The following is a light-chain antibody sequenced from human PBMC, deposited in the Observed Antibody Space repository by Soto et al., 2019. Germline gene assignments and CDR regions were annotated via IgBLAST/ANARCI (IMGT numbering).Light chain of an antibody. CDR1: QGISNY. CDR3: QKYNSVPLT. CDR2: AAS. V-gene: IGKV1-27*01. J-gene: IGKJ4*01. Sequence: DIQMTQYPSSPSASIGDRVNLTCRASQGISNYLGWYQQKPGKVPKLLIYAASTLQSGVPSRFSGSGSGTDFTLAISRLQPEDVATYYCQKYNSVPLTFGGGTKVDI.